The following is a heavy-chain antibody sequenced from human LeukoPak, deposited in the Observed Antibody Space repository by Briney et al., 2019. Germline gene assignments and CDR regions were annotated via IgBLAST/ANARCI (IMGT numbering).Heavy chain of an antibody. CDR1: GFTFSSYS. V-gene: IGHV3-48*01. D-gene: IGHD2-2*01. Sequence: GGSLRLSCAASGFTFSSYSMNWVRQAPGKGLEWVSCISSSSSTIYYADSVKGRFTISRDNAKNSLYLQMNSLRAEDTAVYYCARAGGYCSSTSCPGDSWGQGTLVTVSS. J-gene: IGHJ4*02. CDR3: ARAGGYCSSTSCPGDS. CDR2: ISSSSSTI.